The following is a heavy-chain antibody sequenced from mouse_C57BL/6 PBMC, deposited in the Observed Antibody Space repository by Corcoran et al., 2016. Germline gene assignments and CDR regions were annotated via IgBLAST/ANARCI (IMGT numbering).Heavy chain of an antibody. Sequence: EVQLQQSGPELVKPGASVKISCKASGYTFTDYYMNWVKQLHGKSLEWIGDINPNNGGTSYNQKFKGKATLTVDKSSSTAYMELRSLTSEDSAVYYCARSVFYSYYDYAMDYWGQGTSVTVSS. CDR1: GYTFTDYY. V-gene: IGHV1-26*01. CDR3: ARSVFYSYYDYAMDY. CDR2: INPNNGGT. J-gene: IGHJ4*01. D-gene: IGHD1-1*01.